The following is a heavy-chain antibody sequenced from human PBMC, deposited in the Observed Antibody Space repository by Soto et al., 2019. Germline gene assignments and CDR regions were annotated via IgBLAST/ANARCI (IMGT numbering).Heavy chain of an antibody. J-gene: IGHJ6*02. D-gene: IGHD3-22*01. CDR1: AGSISRDY. CDR3: AKVSGYHYDSSSYLYYYYGMDV. Sequence: SETLSLTGTVSAGSISRDYWSWIRQPAGKGLEWIGRIHTSGSTNYNPSLKSRVTMSIDTSKNQFSLKLSSVTAADTAVYYCAKVSGYHYDSSSYLYYYYGMDVWGQGTTVTVSS. V-gene: IGHV4-4*07. CDR2: IHTSGST.